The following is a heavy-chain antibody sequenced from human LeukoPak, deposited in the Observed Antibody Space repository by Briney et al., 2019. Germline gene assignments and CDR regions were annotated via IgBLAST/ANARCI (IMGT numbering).Heavy chain of an antibody. Sequence: GGSLRLSCAASRFTFSGSAMHWVRQASGKGLEWVGRIRSKANSYATAYAASVKGRFTISRNDSKNTVFLEMSSLKIEDTGVYFCTTGRLDYWGQGTLVTVSS. J-gene: IGHJ4*02. V-gene: IGHV3-73*01. CDR1: RFTFSGSA. CDR3: TTGRLDY. CDR2: IRSKANSYAT.